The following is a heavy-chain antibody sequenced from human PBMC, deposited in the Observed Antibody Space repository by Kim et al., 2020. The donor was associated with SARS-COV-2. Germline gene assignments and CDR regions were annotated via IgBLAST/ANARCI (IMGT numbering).Heavy chain of an antibody. V-gene: IGHV3-9*01. D-gene: IGHD3-10*01. J-gene: IGHJ6*02. CDR3: AKDLYGSGSYYYFYGMDV. Sequence: NGRFTISRDNAKNSLFLQMNSLRVEDTALYYCAKDLYGSGSYYYFYGMDVWGQGTTVTVSS.